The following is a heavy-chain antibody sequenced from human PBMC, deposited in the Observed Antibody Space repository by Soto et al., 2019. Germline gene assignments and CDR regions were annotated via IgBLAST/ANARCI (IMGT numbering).Heavy chain of an antibody. CDR2: ISYDGSNK. Sequence: PGGSLRLSCAASGFTFSSYGVHWVRQEPGKGLEWVAVISYDGSNKYYADSVKGRFTISRDNSKNTLYLQMNSLRAEDTAVYYCAKDRPWFDPWGQGTLVTVSS. CDR1: GFTFSSYG. D-gene: IGHD6-6*01. CDR3: AKDRPWFDP. V-gene: IGHV3-30*18. J-gene: IGHJ5*02.